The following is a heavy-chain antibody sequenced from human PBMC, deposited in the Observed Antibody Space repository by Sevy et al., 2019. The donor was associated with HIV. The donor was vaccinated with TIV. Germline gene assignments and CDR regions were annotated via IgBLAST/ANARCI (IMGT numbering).Heavy chain of an antibody. V-gene: IGHV4-4*02. CDR2: IYHSGST. Sequence: SETLSLTCAVSGGSISSSNWWSWVRQPPGKGLEWIGEIYHSGSTNCNPSLKSRVTISVDKSKNQFSLKLSSVTAADTAVYYCAREERAYRSWYSLRWFDPWGQGTLVTVSS. J-gene: IGHJ5*02. CDR3: AREERAYRSWYSLRWFDP. CDR1: GGSISSSNW. D-gene: IGHD6-13*01.